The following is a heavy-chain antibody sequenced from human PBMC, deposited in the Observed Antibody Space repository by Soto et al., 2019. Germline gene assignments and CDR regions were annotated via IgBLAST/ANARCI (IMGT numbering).Heavy chain of an antibody. D-gene: IGHD1-26*01. V-gene: IGHV1-69*06. Sequence: VKGPCNASGGIFNSHAVSWVRQAAGEELEWLGGITASFGTADNSQKFQGRVTITADKSTSTVYMELRSLRSDDRAVYYCARSSGSYYPTFFDSWGQGTLVTVSS. CDR1: GGIFNSHA. CDR2: ITASFGTA. CDR3: ARSSGSYYPTFFDS. J-gene: IGHJ4*02.